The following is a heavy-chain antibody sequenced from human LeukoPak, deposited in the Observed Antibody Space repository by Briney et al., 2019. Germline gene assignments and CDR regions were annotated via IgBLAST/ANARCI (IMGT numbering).Heavy chain of an antibody. D-gene: IGHD3-22*01. J-gene: IGHJ4*02. CDR1: VFTYSSYA. Sequence: PGRSLRLSCAASVFTYSSYAMHWVRQAPGKGLEWVAVISYDGSNKYYADSVKGRFTISRDNSKNTLYLQMNSLRAEDTAVYYCARGSLYYYDSSGYYLWGQGTLVTVSS. V-gene: IGHV3-30*04. CDR3: ARGSLYYYDSSGYYL. CDR2: ISYDGSNK.